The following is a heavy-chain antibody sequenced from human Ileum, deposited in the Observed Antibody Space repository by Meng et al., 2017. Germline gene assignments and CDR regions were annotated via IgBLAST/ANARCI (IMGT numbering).Heavy chain of an antibody. J-gene: IGHJ4*02. V-gene: IGHV4-30-4*01. CDR1: GGSFSSDNYY. CDR3: ARERRHYYGSGSFDY. Sequence: QVQLQESGPGRVKPSQTLARSSSVSGGSFSSDNYYWTWIRQTPGKGLEWIGLTYYNGSPFYNPSLRSRVTISVDTSKDQFSLKLTSVTAADTAVYYCARERRHYYGSGSFDYWGQGILVTVSS. CDR2: TYYNGSP. D-gene: IGHD3-10*01.